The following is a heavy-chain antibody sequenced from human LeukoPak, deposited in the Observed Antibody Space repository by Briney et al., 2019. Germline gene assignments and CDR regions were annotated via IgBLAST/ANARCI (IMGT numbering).Heavy chain of an antibody. V-gene: IGHV1-2*02. CDR3: ARGSCSSTSCYRGAWFDH. D-gene: IGHD2-2*01. CDR1: GYTFTGYY. J-gene: IGHJ5*02. CDR2: INPNSGGT. Sequence: ASVKVSCKASGYTFTGYYMHWVRQAPGQGLEWMGWINPNSGGTNYAQKFQGRVTMTRDTSISTAYMELSRLRSDDTAVYYCARGSCSSTSCYRGAWFDHWGQGTLVTVSS.